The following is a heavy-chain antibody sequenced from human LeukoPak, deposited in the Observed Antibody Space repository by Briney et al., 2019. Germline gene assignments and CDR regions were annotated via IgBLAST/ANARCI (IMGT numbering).Heavy chain of an antibody. Sequence: ASVKVSCKASGYTFTSYSLNWVRQAPGQGLEWMGRISTYNGNTNYAEKLQGRVTMTTDTSTSTAYMELRNLRSDDSAVYYCAKDRWRDGSSSFDNWGQGTLVTVSS. D-gene: IGHD6-6*01. CDR2: ISTYNGNT. CDR1: GYTFTSYS. J-gene: IGHJ4*02. V-gene: IGHV1-18*01. CDR3: AKDRWRDGSSSFDN.